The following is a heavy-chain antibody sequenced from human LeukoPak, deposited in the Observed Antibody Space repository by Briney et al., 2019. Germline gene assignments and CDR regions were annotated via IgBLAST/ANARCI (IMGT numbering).Heavy chain of an antibody. J-gene: IGHJ3*02. V-gene: IGHV3-7*01. CDR3: ARAGIAAAWGSAFDI. CDR2: IKQDGSEK. Sequence: GGSLRLSCAASGFTFSNFAMTWVRQAPGKGLEWVANIKQDGSEKYYVDSVKGRFTISRDNAKNSLYLQMNSLRAEDTAVYYCARAGIAAAWGSAFDIWGQGTMVTVSS. CDR1: GFTFSNFA. D-gene: IGHD6-13*01.